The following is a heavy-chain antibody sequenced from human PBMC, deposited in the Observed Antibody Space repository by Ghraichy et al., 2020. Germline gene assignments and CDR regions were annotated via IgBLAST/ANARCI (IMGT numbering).Heavy chain of an antibody. D-gene: IGHD4-17*01. CDR2: IYYSGST. CDR1: GGSISSYY. V-gene: IGHV4-59*01. J-gene: IGHJ2*01. Sequence: SETRSLTCTVSGGSISSYYWSWIRQPPGKGLEWIGYIYYSGSTNYNPSLKSRVTISVDTSKNQFSLKLSSVTAADTAVYYCARVDYGPPNRPAPHWYFDLWGRGTLVTVSS. CDR3: ARVDYGPPNRPAPHWYFDL.